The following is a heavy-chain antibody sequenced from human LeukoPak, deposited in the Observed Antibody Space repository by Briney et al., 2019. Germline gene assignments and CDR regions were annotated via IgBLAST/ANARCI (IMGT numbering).Heavy chain of an antibody. Sequence: SGGSLRLSCAASEFSVGSNYMTWVRQAPGKGLEWVSLIYSGGSTYYADSVKGRFTISRDNSKNTLYLQMNSLRAEDTAVYYCARRAGGYSHPYGYWGQGILVTVSS. D-gene: IGHD4-23*01. J-gene: IGHJ4*02. CDR3: ARRAGGYSHPYGY. CDR2: IYSGGST. CDR1: EFSVGSNY. V-gene: IGHV3-66*04.